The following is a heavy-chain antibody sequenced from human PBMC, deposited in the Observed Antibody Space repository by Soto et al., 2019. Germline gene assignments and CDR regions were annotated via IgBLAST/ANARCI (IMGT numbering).Heavy chain of an antibody. CDR3: ATRSPAFDY. Sequence: ASVKVSCKTSGYTFTNFGIGWVRQAPGQGLEWMGWVTTDKGKTTYAQKFQGRVTMTTDTSTSTAYMELRSLRSDDTAVYYCATRSPAFDYWGQGTLVTVSS. V-gene: IGHV1-18*01. CDR1: GYTFTNFG. CDR2: VTTDKGKT. J-gene: IGHJ4*02.